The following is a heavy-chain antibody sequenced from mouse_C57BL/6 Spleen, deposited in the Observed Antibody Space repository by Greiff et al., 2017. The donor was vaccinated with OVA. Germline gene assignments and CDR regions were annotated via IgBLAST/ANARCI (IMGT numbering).Heavy chain of an antibody. J-gene: IGHJ2*01. Sequence: EVQLVESGPVLVKPGASVKMSCKASGYTFTDYYMNWVKQSHGKSLEWIGVINPYNGGTSYNQKFKGKATLTVDKSSSTAYMELNSLTSEDSAVYYCARHSYFDYWGQGTTLTVSS. CDR1: GYTFTDYY. D-gene: IGHD3-1*01. CDR3: ARHSYFDY. V-gene: IGHV1-19*01. CDR2: INPYNGGT.